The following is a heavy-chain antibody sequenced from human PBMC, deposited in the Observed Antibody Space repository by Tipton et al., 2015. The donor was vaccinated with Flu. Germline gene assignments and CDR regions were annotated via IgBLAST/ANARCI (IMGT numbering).Heavy chain of an antibody. D-gene: IGHD6-13*01. V-gene: IGHV4-59*01. CDR3: ARDVAAFPAAIRD. J-gene: IGHJ4*02. CDR1: GGSISSYH. CDR2: ISSSGST. Sequence: GLVKPSETLSLTCTVSGGSISSYHWSWIRQSPGKGLEWIAYISSSGSTNYNPSLKSRVTISVDTSKSQFSLKLTSVTAADTAVYYCARDVAAFPAAIRDWGQGTLVTVSS.